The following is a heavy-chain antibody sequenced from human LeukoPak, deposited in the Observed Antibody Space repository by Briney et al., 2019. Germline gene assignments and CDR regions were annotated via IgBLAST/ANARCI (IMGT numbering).Heavy chain of an antibody. CDR1: GFTFHDYA. J-gene: IGHJ5*02. V-gene: IGHV3-9*01. CDR3: ARGVAPAHFDP. D-gene: IGHD5-12*01. CDR2: ISWNGGTI. Sequence: GGSLRLSCAASGFTFHDYAMHWVRQAPGKGLEWVSGISWNGGTIDYADSVKGRFTISRDNSKNTLYLQMNSLRTEDTAVYYCARGVAPAHFDPWGQGTLVTVSS.